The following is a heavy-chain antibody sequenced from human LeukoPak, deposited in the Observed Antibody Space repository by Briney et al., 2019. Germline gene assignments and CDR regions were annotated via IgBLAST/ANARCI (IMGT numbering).Heavy chain of an antibody. CDR2: ISSSSTYI. CDR1: GFTFRSYS. Sequence: PGGSLRLSCAASGFTFRSYSMNWVRQAPGKGLEWVSTISSSSTYIYYADSVKGRFTISRDNAENSVYLQMDSLRGDDTAVYYCARDLSLGAPGGFDHWGQGTLVTVSS. V-gene: IGHV3-21*01. CDR3: ARDLSLGAPGGFDH. J-gene: IGHJ4*02. D-gene: IGHD3-16*01.